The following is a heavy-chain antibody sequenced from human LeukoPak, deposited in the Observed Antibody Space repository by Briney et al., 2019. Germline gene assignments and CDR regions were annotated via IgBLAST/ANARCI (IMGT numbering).Heavy chain of an antibody. CDR3: AKDRRGWQADDAFDI. V-gene: IGHV3-23*01. Sequence: GGSLRLSCAASGFTFSGYAMSWVRQAPGKGLEWVSAISGSGGSTYYADSVKGRFTISRDNSKNTLYLQMNSPRAEDTAVYYCAKDRRGWQADDAFDIWGQGTMVTVSS. CDR2: ISGSGGST. J-gene: IGHJ3*02. CDR1: GFTFSGYA. D-gene: IGHD6-19*01.